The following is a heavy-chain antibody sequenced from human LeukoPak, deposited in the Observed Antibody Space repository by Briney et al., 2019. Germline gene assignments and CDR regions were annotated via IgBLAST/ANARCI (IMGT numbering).Heavy chain of an antibody. J-gene: IGHJ4*02. CDR3: ARGRGRPSGYYVV. Sequence: PSETLSLTCAVYGGSFSGYYWGWIRQPPGKGLEWIGEINHSGSTNYNPSLKSRVTISVDTSKNQFSLKLSSVTAADTAVYYCARGRGRPSGYYVVWGQGTLVTVSS. CDR1: GGSFSGYY. D-gene: IGHD3-22*01. V-gene: IGHV4-34*01. CDR2: INHSGST.